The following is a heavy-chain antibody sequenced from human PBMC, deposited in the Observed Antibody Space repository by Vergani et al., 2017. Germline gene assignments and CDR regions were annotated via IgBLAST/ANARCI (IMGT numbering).Heavy chain of an antibody. CDR1: GFTFSDYY. CDR2: ISSSGSTI. Sequence: VQLLESGGGLVQPGGSLRLSCAASGFTFSDYYMSWIRQAPGKGLEWVSYISSSGSTIYYADSVKGRFTISRDNAKNSLYLQMNSLRAEDTAVYYCSGGFLEWDYAFDIWGQGTMVTVSS. D-gene: IGHD3-3*01. J-gene: IGHJ3*02. CDR3: SGGFLEWDYAFDI. V-gene: IGHV3-11*01.